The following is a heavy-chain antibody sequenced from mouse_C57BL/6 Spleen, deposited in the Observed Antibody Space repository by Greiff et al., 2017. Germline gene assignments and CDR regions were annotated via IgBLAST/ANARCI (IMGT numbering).Heavy chain of an antibody. CDR1: GYTFTGYW. J-gene: IGHJ3*01. V-gene: IGHV1-9*01. Sequence: QVQLQQSGAELMKPGASVKLSCKATGYTFTGYWIEWVKQRPGHGLEWIGEILPGSGSTNYNEKFKGKATFTADTSSNTAYTQLSSLTTEDSASYYCARIYYDCPFAYWGQGTLVTVSA. D-gene: IGHD2-4*01. CDR2: ILPGSGST. CDR3: ARIYYDCPFAY.